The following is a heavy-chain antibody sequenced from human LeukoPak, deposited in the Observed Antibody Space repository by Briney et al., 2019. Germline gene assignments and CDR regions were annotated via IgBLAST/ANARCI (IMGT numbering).Heavy chain of an antibody. CDR2: IKQDGSEK. J-gene: IGHJ3*02. V-gene: IGHV3-7*04. CDR3: ARALRGPRFFFDI. D-gene: IGHD2-15*01. CDR1: GFTFSSYW. Sequence: GGSLRLSCAVSGFTFSSYWMSWVRQAPGKGLEWVANIKQDGSEKYYVDSVKGRFTISRDNAKNSLYLQMNSLRAEDTAVYYCARALRGPRFFFDIWGQGTMVTVSS.